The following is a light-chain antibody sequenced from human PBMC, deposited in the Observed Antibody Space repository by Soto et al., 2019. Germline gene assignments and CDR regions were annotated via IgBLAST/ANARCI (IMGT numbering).Light chain of an antibody. CDR3: HQYGSSPQT. CDR2: GAS. Sequence: ELVLTQSPGTLSLSPGERATLSCRASQTVNNNYLAWYQQIPGQAPRLLISGASGRATGTPDRFSGSASGTDFTLTVDRLEPEDFAVYYCHQYGSSPQTFGRGTKVEIK. V-gene: IGKV3-20*01. J-gene: IGKJ1*01. CDR1: QTVNNNY.